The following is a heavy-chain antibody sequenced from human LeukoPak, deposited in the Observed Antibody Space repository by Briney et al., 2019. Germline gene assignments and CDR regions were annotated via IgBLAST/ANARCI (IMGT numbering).Heavy chain of an antibody. V-gene: IGHV1-8*03. D-gene: IGHD3-10*01. Sequence: ASVKVSCKASGYTFTSYDINWVRQATGQGLEWMGWMNPNSGNTGYAQKFQGRVTITRNTSISTAYMELSSLRSEDTAVYYCARDTSVGITMVRGKNWFDPWGQGTLVTVSS. CDR2: MNPNSGNT. CDR1: GYTFTSYD. J-gene: IGHJ5*02. CDR3: ARDTSVGITMVRGKNWFDP.